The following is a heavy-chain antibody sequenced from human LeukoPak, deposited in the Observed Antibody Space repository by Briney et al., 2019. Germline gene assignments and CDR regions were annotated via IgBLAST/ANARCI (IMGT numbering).Heavy chain of an antibody. CDR2: IYYSGST. J-gene: IGHJ3*02. Sequence: SETLSLTCTVSGGSISSYYWSWIRQPPGKGLEWIGYIYYSGSTNHNPSLKSRVTISGDTSKNQFSLKLSSVTAADTAVYYCARERLTTSAFDIWGQGTMVTVSS. V-gene: IGHV4-59*01. D-gene: IGHD5-12*01. CDR3: ARERLTTSAFDI. CDR1: GGSISSYY.